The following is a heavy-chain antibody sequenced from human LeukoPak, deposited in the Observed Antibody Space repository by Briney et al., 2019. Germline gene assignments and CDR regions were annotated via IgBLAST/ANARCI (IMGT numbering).Heavy chain of an antibody. CDR3: AREGGSYYSYHWYFDL. CDR2: IYHNGGT. CDR1: GGSIINYY. J-gene: IGHJ2*01. V-gene: IGHV4-59*12. D-gene: IGHD1-26*01. Sequence: SETLSLTCTVSGGSIINYYWTWIRQPPGKGLEWIGSIYHNGGTNYNPSLESRVTMSVDTSKNQFSLKLSSVTAADTAVYYCAREGGSYYSYHWYFDLWGRGTLVTVSS.